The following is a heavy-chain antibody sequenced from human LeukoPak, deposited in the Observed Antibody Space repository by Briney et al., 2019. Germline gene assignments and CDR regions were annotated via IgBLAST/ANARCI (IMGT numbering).Heavy chain of an antibody. V-gene: IGHV1-46*01. J-gene: IGHJ6*03. CDR3: ARNSLPGLTYYYYYMDV. CDR1: GYTFTSYY. Sequence: ASVKVSCKASGYTFTSYYMHWVRQAPGQGLEWMGIINPSGGSTSYAQKFQGRVTMTRDMSTSTVYMELSSLRSEDTAVYYCARNSLPGLTYYYYYMDVWGKGTTVTVSS. CDR2: INPSGGST. D-gene: IGHD4/OR15-4a*01.